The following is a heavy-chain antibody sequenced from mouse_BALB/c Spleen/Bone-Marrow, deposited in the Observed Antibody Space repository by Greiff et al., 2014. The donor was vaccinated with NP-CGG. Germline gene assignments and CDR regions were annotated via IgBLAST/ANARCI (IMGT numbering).Heavy chain of an antibody. J-gene: IGHJ2*01. Sequence: LEWIGDINPNSGDSFYNQKFKGKATLTVDKSSSTAYMQLNSLTSEDSAVYYCARSRYGIYWGQGTTLTVSS. V-gene: IGHV1S46*01. D-gene: IGHD2-14*01. CDR2: INPNSGDS. CDR3: ARSRYGIY.